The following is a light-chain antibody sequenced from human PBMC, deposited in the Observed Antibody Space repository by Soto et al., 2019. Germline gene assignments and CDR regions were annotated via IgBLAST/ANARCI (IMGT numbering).Light chain of an antibody. J-gene: IGKJ5*01. CDR3: QQRSNWPPT. CDR1: QSVSSY. V-gene: IGKV3-11*01. Sequence: EIVLTQSPATLSLSPGERATISCRASQSVSSYLAWYQQKPGQAPRLLFYDASNRATGIPARFSGSGSGTDFTLTISSLEPEDFAVYYCQQRSNWPPTFGQGTRLEIK. CDR2: DAS.